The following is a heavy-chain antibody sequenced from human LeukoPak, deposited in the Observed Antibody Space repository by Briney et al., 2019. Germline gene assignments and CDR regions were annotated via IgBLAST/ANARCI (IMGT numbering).Heavy chain of an antibody. D-gene: IGHD6-19*01. J-gene: IGHJ4*02. V-gene: IGHV1-8*02. CDR2: MSPNSGNT. Sequence: ASVKVSCKASGYTFTGYYMHWVRQATGQGLEWMGWMSPNSGNTGYEQKFQGRVTMTRNTSISTAYMELSSLRSDDTAVYYCARGYDTGWTPLGYWGQGTLVTVSS. CDR1: GYTFTGYY. CDR3: ARGYDTGWTPLGY.